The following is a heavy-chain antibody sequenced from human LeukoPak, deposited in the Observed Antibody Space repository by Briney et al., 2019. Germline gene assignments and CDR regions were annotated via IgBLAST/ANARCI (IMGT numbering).Heavy chain of an antibody. CDR3: ARAPILATFGGVIVVFDY. D-gene: IGHD3-16*02. V-gene: IGHV4-39*01. CDR1: GGSIGSSSYY. Sequence: SETLSLTCTVSGGSIGSSSYYWGWIRQPPGRGLEWIGSVYYSGLTSYNPSLKSRVTISVDTSKNQFSLKLSSVTAADTAVYYCARAPILATFGGVIVVFDYWGQGTLVTVSS. CDR2: VYYSGLT. J-gene: IGHJ4*02.